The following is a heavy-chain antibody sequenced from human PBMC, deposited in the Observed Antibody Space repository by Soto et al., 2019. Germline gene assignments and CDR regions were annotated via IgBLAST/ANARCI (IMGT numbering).Heavy chain of an antibody. Sequence: GGSLRLSCAASGFTFSDYYMSWIRQAPGKGLEWVSYISSSGSTIYYADSVKGRFTISRDNAKNSLYLQMNSLRAEDTVVYYCARDRDKPTLYYMDVWGKGTTVTVSS. CDR3: ARDRDKPTLYYMDV. D-gene: IGHD2-21*01. J-gene: IGHJ6*03. CDR1: GFTFSDYY. V-gene: IGHV3-11*01. CDR2: ISSSGSTI.